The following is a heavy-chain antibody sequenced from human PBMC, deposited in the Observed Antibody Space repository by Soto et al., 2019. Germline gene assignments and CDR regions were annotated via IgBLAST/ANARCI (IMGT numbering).Heavy chain of an antibody. CDR3: ARQNSGWYGYYYYGMDV. D-gene: IGHD6-19*01. J-gene: IGHJ6*02. V-gene: IGHV5-10-1*01. Sequence: GESLKISCKGSGYSFTSYWISWVRQMPGKGLEWMGRIDPSDSYTNYSPSFQGHVTISADKSISTAYLQWSSLKASDTAMYYCARQNSGWYGYYYYGMDVWGQGTTVTVS. CDR1: GYSFTSYW. CDR2: IDPSDSYT.